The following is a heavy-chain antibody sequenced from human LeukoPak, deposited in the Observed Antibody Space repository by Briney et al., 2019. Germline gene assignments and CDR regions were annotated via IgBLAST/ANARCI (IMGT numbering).Heavy chain of an antibody. J-gene: IGHJ4*02. V-gene: IGHV4-61*01. CDR1: GGSVSSGSYY. D-gene: IGHD5-18*01. CDR3: ATDRLYRGYSYGFDY. Sequence: KPSETLPLTCTVSGGSVSSGSYYWSWIRQPPGKGLEWIGYISYSGSTNYNPSLKSRLTMSVDRSKNQFSLKLSSVTAADTAVYYCATDRLYRGYSYGFDYWGQGTLVTVSS. CDR2: ISYSGST.